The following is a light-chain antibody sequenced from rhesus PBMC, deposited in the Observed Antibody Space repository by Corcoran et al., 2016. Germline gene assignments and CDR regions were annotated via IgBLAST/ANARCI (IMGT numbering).Light chain of an antibody. J-gene: IGLJ1*01. CDR1: SSDIGFFNA. V-gene: IGLV2-19*02. Sequence: QAAPTQSPSVSGSAGQSVTISCSGTSSDIGFFNAVSWYQQHPGKAPQLLIYQVNKRPSGVSARFSASKSGNTASLTISGLHSEDEAYYYFSSYAGSGNIVFGTGTRVTVL. CDR2: QVN. CDR3: SSYAGSGNIV.